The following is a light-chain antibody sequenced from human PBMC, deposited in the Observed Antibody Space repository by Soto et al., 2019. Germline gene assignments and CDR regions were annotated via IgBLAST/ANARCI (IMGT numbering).Light chain of an antibody. CDR1: QSVRNSY. Sequence: EILLTQSPGTLSLSPGERATLSCRASQSVRNSYLAWYQQKAGQAPRLLISGASGRATGIPDRFSGSGSGTDFTLTISRLEPEDFAVYYCQQYGSSPYTFGQGTKLEI. CDR3: QQYGSSPYT. V-gene: IGKV3-20*01. J-gene: IGKJ2*01. CDR2: GAS.